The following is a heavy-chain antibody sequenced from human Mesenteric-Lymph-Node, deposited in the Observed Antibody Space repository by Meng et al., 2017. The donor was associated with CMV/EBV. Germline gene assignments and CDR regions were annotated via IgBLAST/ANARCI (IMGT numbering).Heavy chain of an antibody. V-gene: IGHV4-38-2*02. CDR1: GYSISSGYY. CDR2: IYHSGST. D-gene: IGHD2-21*01. Sequence: SETLSLTCTVSGYSISSGYYWGWIRQPPGKGLEWIGSIYHSGSTYYNPSLKSRVTISVDTSKNQFSLKLSSVTAADTAVYYCARDGGCNSADCYYYAMDVWGQGTTVTVSS. CDR3: ARDGGCNSADCYYYAMDV. J-gene: IGHJ6*02.